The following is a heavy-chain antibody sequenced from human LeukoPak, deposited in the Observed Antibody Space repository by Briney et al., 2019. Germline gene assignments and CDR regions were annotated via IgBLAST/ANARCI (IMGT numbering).Heavy chain of an antibody. CDR2: ISAYNGNT. CDR1: GYTFTSYG. D-gene: IGHD3-22*01. CDR3: AATQDYYDSSGSLGNFDY. V-gene: IGHV1-18*01. Sequence: ASVKVSCKASGYTFTSYGFSWVRQAPGQRLEWMGWISAYNGNTNYAQKFQDRVTMTTYTSTSTAYMELRSLRSDDTAVYYCAATQDYYDSSGSLGNFDYWGQGTLVTVSS. J-gene: IGHJ4*02.